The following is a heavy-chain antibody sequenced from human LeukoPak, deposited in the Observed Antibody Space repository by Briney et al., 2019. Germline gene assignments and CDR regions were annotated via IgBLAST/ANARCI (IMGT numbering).Heavy chain of an antibody. J-gene: IGHJ3*02. Sequence: SETLSLTCTVSGGSISSYYWSWIRQPPGKGLEWIRYIYYSGSTNYNPSLKSRVTISVDTSKNQFSLKLSSVTAADTAVYYCARGSDFWSGYAFDIWGQGTMVTVSS. CDR3: ARGSDFWSGYAFDI. CDR1: GGSISSYY. D-gene: IGHD3-3*01. CDR2: IYYSGST. V-gene: IGHV4-59*01.